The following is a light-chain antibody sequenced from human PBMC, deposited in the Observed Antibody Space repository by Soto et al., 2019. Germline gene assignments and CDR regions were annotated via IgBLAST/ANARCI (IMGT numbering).Light chain of an antibody. J-gene: IGLJ2*01. Sequence: QSALTQPASVSGSPGQSITISCTGTSSDLGTYNYVSWYQQHPGKAPKLMIYEVSNRPSGVSNRFSGSKSGNTASLSISGLQAEDEADYYCSSYTSSNTLVVFGGGTKLTVL. CDR1: SSDLGTYNY. CDR2: EVS. V-gene: IGLV2-14*01. CDR3: SSYTSSNTLVV.